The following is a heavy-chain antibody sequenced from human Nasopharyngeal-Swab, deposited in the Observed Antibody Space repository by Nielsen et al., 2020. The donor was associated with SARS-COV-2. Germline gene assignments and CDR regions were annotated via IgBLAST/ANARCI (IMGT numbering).Heavy chain of an antibody. CDR2: IATAGDT. CDR1: GFTFSSYD. Sequence: GESLKISCAASGFTFSSYDMHWVRQATGKGLEWVSAIATAGDTYYPGSVKGRFTISRENAKNSLYLQMNSLRAGDTAVYYCARGFGQWGFDYWGQGTPVTVSS. D-gene: IGHD3-10*01. V-gene: IGHV3-13*01. J-gene: IGHJ4*02. CDR3: ARGFGQWGFDY.